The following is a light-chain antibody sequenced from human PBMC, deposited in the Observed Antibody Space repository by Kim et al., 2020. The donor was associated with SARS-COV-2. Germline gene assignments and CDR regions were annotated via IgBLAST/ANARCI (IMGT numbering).Light chain of an antibody. CDR3: QQRSNWPPLT. J-gene: IGKJ4*01. CDR2: DAS. V-gene: IGKV3-11*01. Sequence: PGERATLSCRASQSVTTYLAWYQHKPGQAPRLLIYDASNRATGIPARFSGSGSGTDFTLTISSLEPEDFAVYYCQQRSNWPPLTFGGGTKVDIK. CDR1: QSVTTY.